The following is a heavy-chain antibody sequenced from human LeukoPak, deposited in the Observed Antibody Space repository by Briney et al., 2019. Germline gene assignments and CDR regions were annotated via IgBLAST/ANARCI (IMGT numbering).Heavy chain of an antibody. Sequence: SDTLSLTCAVYGGSFSGYYWSWIRQPPGKGLEWIGEINHSGSTNYNPSLKSRVTISVDTSKNQFSLNLNSVTAADTAVYYCATLTGGDDAFDIWGQGTMVTVSS. CDR3: ATLTGGDDAFDI. J-gene: IGHJ3*02. V-gene: IGHV4-34*01. D-gene: IGHD4-23*01. CDR2: INHSGST. CDR1: GGSFSGYY.